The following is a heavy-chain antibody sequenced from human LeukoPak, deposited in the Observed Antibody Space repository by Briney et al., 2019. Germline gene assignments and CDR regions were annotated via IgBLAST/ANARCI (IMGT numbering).Heavy chain of an antibody. Sequence: GGSLRLSCAASGFTFSSYSMNWVRQAPGKGLEWVSYISSSSSYIYYADSVEGRFTISRDNAKNSLYLQMNSLRAEDTAVYYCARTIEEYCSGGSCYHYYFDYWGQGTLVTVSS. J-gene: IGHJ4*02. V-gene: IGHV3-21*01. CDR2: ISSSSSYI. D-gene: IGHD2-15*01. CDR1: GFTFSSYS. CDR3: ARTIEEYCSGGSCYHYYFDY.